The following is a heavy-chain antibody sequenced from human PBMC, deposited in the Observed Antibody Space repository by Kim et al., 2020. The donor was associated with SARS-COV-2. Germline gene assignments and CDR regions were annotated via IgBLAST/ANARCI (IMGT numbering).Heavy chain of an antibody. CDR3: AIVGILTGYYNYFDY. Sequence: SETLSLTCTVSGGSISSSSYYWGWIRQPPGKGLEWIGSIYYSGSTYYNPSLKSRVTISVDTSKNQFSLKLSSVTAADTAVYYCAIVGILTGYYNYFDYWGQGTLVTVSS. CDR2: IYYSGST. V-gene: IGHV4-39*01. D-gene: IGHD3-9*01. CDR1: GGSISSSSYY. J-gene: IGHJ4*02.